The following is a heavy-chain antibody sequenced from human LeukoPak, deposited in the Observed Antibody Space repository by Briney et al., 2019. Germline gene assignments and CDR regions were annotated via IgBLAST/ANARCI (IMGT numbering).Heavy chain of an antibody. CDR1: GGSISSGGYY. Sequence: SETLSLTCTASGGSISSGGYYWSWIRQPPGKGLEWIGSIYYSGNAYYNPSLKSRVTMSVDTSKNQFSLKLSSVTAADTAVYYCARVSLVRGAPDYYFDYWGQGTLVTVSS. CDR2: IYYSGNA. J-gene: IGHJ4*02. V-gene: IGHV4-39*07. D-gene: IGHD3-10*01. CDR3: ARVSLVRGAPDYYFDY.